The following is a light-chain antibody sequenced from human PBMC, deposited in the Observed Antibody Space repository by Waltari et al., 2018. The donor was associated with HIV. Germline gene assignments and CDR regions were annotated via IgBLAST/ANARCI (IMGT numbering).Light chain of an antibody. CDR2: VVS. Sequence: QSALTQPASVSGSPGQSITVSCTGTSSDIGAYDFVSWYQQTPGTAPKLVIYVVSNRPSGISYRFSGSQSGNTASLTISGLQTEDEADYYCSSFTTSNILLFGGGTKVTVL. CDR3: SSFTTSNILL. V-gene: IGLV2-14*01. J-gene: IGLJ2*01. CDR1: SSDIGAYDF.